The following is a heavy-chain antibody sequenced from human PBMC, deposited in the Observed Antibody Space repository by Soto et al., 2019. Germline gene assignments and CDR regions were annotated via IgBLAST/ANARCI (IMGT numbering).Heavy chain of an antibody. Sequence: EVQLVESGGGLVQPGGSLRLSCAASGFTFSSYSMNWVRQAPGKGLEWVSYISSSSSTIYYADSVKGRFTISRDNAKNSLYLQMNSLRDEDPAVYYCARGGSYLTFLDYCYGMDVWGQGTTVTVSS. CDR3: ARGGSYLTFLDYCYGMDV. D-gene: IGHD5-18*01. V-gene: IGHV3-48*02. CDR2: ISSSSSTI. J-gene: IGHJ6*02. CDR1: GFTFSSYS.